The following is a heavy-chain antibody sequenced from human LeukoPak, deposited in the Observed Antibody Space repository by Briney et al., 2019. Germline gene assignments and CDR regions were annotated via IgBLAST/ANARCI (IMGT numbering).Heavy chain of an antibody. V-gene: IGHV4-31*03. Sequence: PSETLSLTCTVSGGSISSGGYYWSWIRQHPGKGLEWIGYIYYSGSTYYNPSLKSRVTISVDTSKNQFSLKLSSVTAADTAVYYCASGYGSGSYYNLPVPNHFDYWGQGTLVTVSS. D-gene: IGHD3-10*01. CDR1: GGSISSGGYY. CDR3: ASGYGSGSYYNLPVPNHFDY. J-gene: IGHJ4*02. CDR2: IYYSGST.